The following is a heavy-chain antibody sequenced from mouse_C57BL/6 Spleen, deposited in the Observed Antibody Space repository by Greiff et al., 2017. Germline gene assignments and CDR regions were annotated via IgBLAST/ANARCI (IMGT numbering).Heavy chain of an antibody. J-gene: IGHJ3*01. CDR3: ARYGSSPWFAY. D-gene: IGHD1-1*01. CDR1: GYTFTSYG. V-gene: IGHV1-81*01. CDR2: IYPRSGNT. Sequence: QVQLQQSGAELARPGASVKLSCKASGYTFTSYGISWVKQRPGQGLEWIGEIYPRSGNTYYNEKFKGKATLTADKSSSTAYMELRSLTSEDSAVYFCARYGSSPWFAYWGQGTLVTVSA.